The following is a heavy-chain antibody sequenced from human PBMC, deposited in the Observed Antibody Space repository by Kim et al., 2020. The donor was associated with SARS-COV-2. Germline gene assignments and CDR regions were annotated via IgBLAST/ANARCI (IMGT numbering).Heavy chain of an antibody. J-gene: IGHJ6*03. CDR3: AREARSPYYYYYYMDV. Sequence: DTGKGRFTISRHNSKNTLYLQMNSLRAEDTAVYYCAREARSPYYYYYYMDVWGKGTTVTVS. V-gene: IGHV3-53*01.